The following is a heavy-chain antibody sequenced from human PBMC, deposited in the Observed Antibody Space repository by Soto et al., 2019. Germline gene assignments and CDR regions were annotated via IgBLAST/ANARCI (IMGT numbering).Heavy chain of an antibody. CDR2: IYHSGST. V-gene: IGHV4-30-2*01. CDR3: ASADGVMTAGSPLKNTYYCEY. Sequence: SETLSLTCALSGGSISSDGYSWRWIRQPPGKGLEWLGYIYHSGSTYYNPSLKRRVTISVDRSKNQFSLKLSSVTAVDTAVYYYASADGVMTAGSPLKNTYYCEYWGQGXLVTVSS. J-gene: IGHJ4*02. D-gene: IGHD3-10*01. CDR1: GGSISSDGYS.